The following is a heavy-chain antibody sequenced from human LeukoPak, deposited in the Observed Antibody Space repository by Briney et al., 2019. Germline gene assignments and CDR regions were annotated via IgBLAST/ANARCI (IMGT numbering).Heavy chain of an antibody. Sequence: GGSLRLSCAASGFTFSSYGMHWVRQAPGKGLEWVAVISYDGSNKYYADSVKGRFTISRDNSKNTLYLQMNSLRAEDTAVYYCAKEGRYYGSGSPLDYWGQGTLVTVSS. D-gene: IGHD3-10*01. CDR2: ISYDGSNK. CDR1: GFTFSSYG. CDR3: AKEGRYYGSGSPLDY. J-gene: IGHJ4*02. V-gene: IGHV3-30*18.